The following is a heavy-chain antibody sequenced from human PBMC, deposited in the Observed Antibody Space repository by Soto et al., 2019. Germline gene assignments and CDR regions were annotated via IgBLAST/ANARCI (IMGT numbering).Heavy chain of an antibody. CDR1: GFTVSSDY. Sequence: PGGSLRLSCAASGFTVSSDYMSWVRQAPGKGLEWVSVIYTGGSTYYADSVKGRFTFSRDNSKNTLYLQMNSLRAEDTAVYYCATERGKAVGDYWGQGTLVTVSS. CDR2: IYTGGST. V-gene: IGHV3-53*01. CDR3: ATERGKAVGDY. J-gene: IGHJ4*02. D-gene: IGHD3-16*01.